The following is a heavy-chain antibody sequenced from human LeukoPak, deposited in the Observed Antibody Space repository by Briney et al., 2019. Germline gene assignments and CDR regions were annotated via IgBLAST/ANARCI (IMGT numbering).Heavy chain of an antibody. Sequence: PSETLSLTCAVSGYSISSGYYWGWIRQPPGKGLDWIASMYHSGSTYYNPSLKSRVTISADTSKNQFSLRLSSVTAADTAVYYCAKQGPTVVTHFDSWGQGTLVTVSS. CDR3: AKQGPTVVTHFDS. CDR2: MYHSGST. V-gene: IGHV4-38-2*01. D-gene: IGHD4-23*01. J-gene: IGHJ4*02. CDR1: GYSISSGYY.